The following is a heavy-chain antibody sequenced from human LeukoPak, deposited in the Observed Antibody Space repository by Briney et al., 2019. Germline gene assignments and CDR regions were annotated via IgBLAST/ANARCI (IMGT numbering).Heavy chain of an antibody. CDR1: GYTFTGYY. D-gene: IGHD6-19*01. CDR2: INPKRGGT. CDR3: ARDPGPIAVAGIIEY. V-gene: IGHV1-2*02. J-gene: IGHJ4*02. Sequence: ASVKVSCKASGYTFTGYYMHWVRQAAGQGLEWMGWINPKRGGTNYAQKFQVGVTMTGDTSIRTAYMELSRLTADQTAVYYCARDPGPIAVAGIIEYWGQGTLVTVSS.